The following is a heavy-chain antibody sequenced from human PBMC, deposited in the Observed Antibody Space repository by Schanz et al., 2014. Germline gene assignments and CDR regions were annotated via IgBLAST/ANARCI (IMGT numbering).Heavy chain of an antibody. CDR1: GFTFSSHW. CDR2: INGDGSRT. D-gene: IGHD3-10*01. V-gene: IGHV3-74*01. CDR3: ARIGGSVFDY. J-gene: IGHJ4*02. Sequence: PGGSLRLSCAASGFTFSSHWMHWVRQDPGKGLVWVSRINGDGSRTAYADSVKGRFTISRDNAKNSLYLQMNSLRAEDTAVYYCARIGGSVFDYWAQGTLVTVSS.